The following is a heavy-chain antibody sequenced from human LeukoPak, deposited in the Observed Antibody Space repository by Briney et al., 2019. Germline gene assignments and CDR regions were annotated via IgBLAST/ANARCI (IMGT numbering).Heavy chain of an antibody. D-gene: IGHD1-1*01. J-gene: IGHJ5*02. Sequence: SETLSLTCTVSGGSISSYFWSWIRQPAGKGLEWIGRIYTSGSTNYSPSLKSRVTMSVDTSKNQFSLKLSSVTAADTAVYYCARELSLSRGTTGTTALGLLRKYNWFDPWGQGTLVTVSS. CDR1: GGSISSYF. CDR3: ARELSLSRGTTGTTALGLLRKYNWFDP. CDR2: IYTSGST. V-gene: IGHV4-4*07.